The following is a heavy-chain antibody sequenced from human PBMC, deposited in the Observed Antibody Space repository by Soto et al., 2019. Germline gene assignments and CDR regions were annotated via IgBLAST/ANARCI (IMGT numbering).Heavy chain of an antibody. V-gene: IGHV1-2*02. CDR3: ARRTYSSSWYWFDP. J-gene: IGHJ5*02. CDR2: IDPNGGGA. CDR1: GYTFTDYY. D-gene: IGHD6-13*01. Sequence: ASVKVSCKASGYTFTDYYLHWVRQGPGQGLEWMGWIDPNGGGANYAQKFQGRVTMTRDRSTTTASMELSILNSDDTAVYYCARRTYSSSWYWFDPWGQGTLVTVSS.